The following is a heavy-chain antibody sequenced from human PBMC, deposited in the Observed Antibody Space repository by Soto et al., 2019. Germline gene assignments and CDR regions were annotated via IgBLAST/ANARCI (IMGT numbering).Heavy chain of an antibody. D-gene: IGHD6-19*01. CDR2: IYHSGST. J-gene: IGHJ5*02. CDR1: GYSISSGYY. Sequence: ETLSLTCAVSGYSISSGYYWGWIRQPPGKGLEWIGSIYHSGSTYYNPSLKSRVTISVDTSKNQFSLKLSSVTAADTAVYYCARSIAVAGALSFDPWGQGTLVTVSS. CDR3: ARSIAVAGALSFDP. V-gene: IGHV4-38-2*01.